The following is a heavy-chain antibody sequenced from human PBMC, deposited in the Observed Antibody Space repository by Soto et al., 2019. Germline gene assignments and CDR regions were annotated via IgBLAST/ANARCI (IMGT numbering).Heavy chain of an antibody. CDR1: GFTFSSYS. D-gene: IGHD3-3*01. J-gene: IGHJ4*02. CDR3: ARDRGYDFWNDY. Sequence: EVQLVESGGGLVKPGGSRRLSCAASGFTFSSYSMNWVRQAPGKGLEGVSSISSSSSYIYYADSVKGRFTISRDNAKNSLYLQMNSLRAEDTAVYYCARDRGYDFWNDYWGQGTLVTVSS. CDR2: ISSSSSYI. V-gene: IGHV3-21*03.